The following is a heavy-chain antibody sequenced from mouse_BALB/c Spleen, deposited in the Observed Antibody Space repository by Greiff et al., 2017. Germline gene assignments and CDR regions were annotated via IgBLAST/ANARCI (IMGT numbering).Heavy chain of an antibody. J-gene: IGHJ3*01. D-gene: IGHD1-1*01. CDR2: ILPGSGST. V-gene: IGHV1-9*01. CDR1: GYTFSSYW. CDR3: ARWDYGFAD. Sequence: QVQLQQSGAELMKPGASVKISCTATGYTFSSYWIEWVKQRPGHGLEWIGEILPGSGSTNYNEKFKGKATFTADTSSNTAYMQLSSLTSEDSAVYYCARWDYGFADWGQGTLVTVSA.